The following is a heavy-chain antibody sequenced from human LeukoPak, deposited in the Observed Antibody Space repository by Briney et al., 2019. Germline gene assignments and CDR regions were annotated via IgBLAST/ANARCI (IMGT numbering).Heavy chain of an antibody. CDR2: ISYDGSNK. V-gene: IGHV3-30-3*01. D-gene: IGHD3-3*01. CDR1: GFTFSSYA. J-gene: IGHJ4*02. Sequence: GGSLRLSCAASGFTFSSYAMHWVRQAPGKGLEWVAVISYDGSNKYYADSVKGRFTISRDNSKNTLYLQMNSLRAEDTAVYYCARGVTKTKKKSPFDYWGQGTLVTVSS. CDR3: ARGVTKTKKKSPFDY.